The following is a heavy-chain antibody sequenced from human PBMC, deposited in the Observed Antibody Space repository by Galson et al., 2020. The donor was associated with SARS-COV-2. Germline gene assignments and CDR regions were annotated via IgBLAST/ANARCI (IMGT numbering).Heavy chain of an antibody. V-gene: IGHV2-70*11. J-gene: IGHJ4*02. D-gene: IGHD3-9*01. CDR2: IDWDDDK. CDR1: GFSLSTSGMC. Sequence: SGPTLVKPTQTLTLTCTFSGFSLSTSGMCVSWIRQPPGKALEWLARIDWDDDKYYSTSLKTRLTISKDTSKNQVVLTMTNMDPVDIATYYCARIGYDILTGYLDLFDYWGQGTLVTVSS. CDR3: ARIGYDILTGYLDLFDY.